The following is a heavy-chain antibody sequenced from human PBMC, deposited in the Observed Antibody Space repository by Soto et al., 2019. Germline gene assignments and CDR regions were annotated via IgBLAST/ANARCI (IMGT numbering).Heavy chain of an antibody. Sequence: SETLSLTCAVSCGSISSSNWWSWVRQPPGKGLEWIGEIYHSGSTNYNPSLKSRVTISVDKSKNQFSLKLSSVTAADTAVYYCARIKGIAVAGTDLYYYYGMDVWGQGTTVTVSS. CDR1: CGSISSSNW. CDR2: IYHSGST. D-gene: IGHD6-19*01. V-gene: IGHV4-4*02. CDR3: ARIKGIAVAGTDLYYYYGMDV. J-gene: IGHJ6*02.